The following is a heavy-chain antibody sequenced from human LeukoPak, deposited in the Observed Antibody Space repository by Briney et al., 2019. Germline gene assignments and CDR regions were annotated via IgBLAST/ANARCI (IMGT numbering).Heavy chain of an antibody. V-gene: IGHV4-59*08. Sequence: SETLSLTCTVSGGSISSYYWSWIRQPPGKGLEWIGYIYYSGSTNYNPSLKSRVTISVDTSKNQFSLKLSSVTAADTAVYYCARHRNRGPLITVVRGVNAFDIWGQGTMVTVSS. CDR3: ARHRNRGPLITVVRGVNAFDI. J-gene: IGHJ3*02. D-gene: IGHD3-10*01. CDR2: IYYSGST. CDR1: GGSISSYY.